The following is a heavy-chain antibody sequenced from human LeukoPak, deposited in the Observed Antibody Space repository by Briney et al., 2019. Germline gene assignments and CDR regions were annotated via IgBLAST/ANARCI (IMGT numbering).Heavy chain of an antibody. CDR3: AKGMIVVVPAAIVDYNWFDP. Sequence: TGGSLRLSCAASGFTFSSYAMSWVRQAPGKGLEWVSAISGSGGSTYYADSVKGRFTISIDNSKNTLYLQMNSLRAEDTAVYYCAKGMIVVVPAAIVDYNWFDPWGQGTLVTVSS. V-gene: IGHV3-23*01. J-gene: IGHJ5*02. CDR2: ISGSGGST. D-gene: IGHD2-2*02. CDR1: GFTFSSYA.